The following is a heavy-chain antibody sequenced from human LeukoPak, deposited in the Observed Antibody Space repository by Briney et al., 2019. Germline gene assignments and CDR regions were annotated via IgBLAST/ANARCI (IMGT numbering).Heavy chain of an antibody. V-gene: IGHV3-23*01. CDR3: AKSGGDYDFWSGYWGDYYYGMDV. CDR1: GFTFSSYA. Sequence: PGGSLRLSCAASGFTFSSYAMSWVRRAPGKGLEWVSAISGSGGSTYYADSVKGRFTISRDNSKNTLYLQMNSLRAEDTAVYYCAKSGGDYDFWSGYWGDYYYGMDVWGQGTTVTVSS. J-gene: IGHJ6*02. D-gene: IGHD3-3*01. CDR2: ISGSGGST.